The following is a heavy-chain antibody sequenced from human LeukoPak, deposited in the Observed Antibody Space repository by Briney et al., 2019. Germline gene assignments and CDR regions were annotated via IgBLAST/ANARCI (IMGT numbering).Heavy chain of an antibody. J-gene: IGHJ3*02. Sequence: GGSLRLSCAASGFTFSSYAMSWVRQAPGKGLEWVSSISTSGNYIYYADSVKGRVTISRDNARNSLYLQMNSLRAEDTAVYYCARGQTATVTQIAFDIWGQGTMVTVSS. CDR3: ARGQTATVTQIAFDI. CDR2: ISTSGNYI. CDR1: GFTFSSYA. D-gene: IGHD4-17*01. V-gene: IGHV3-21*01.